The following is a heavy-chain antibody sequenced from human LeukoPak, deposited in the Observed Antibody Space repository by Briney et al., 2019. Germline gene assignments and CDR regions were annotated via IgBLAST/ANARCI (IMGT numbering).Heavy chain of an antibody. CDR1: GETFSGYY. CDR2: INQSGDT. Sequence: PSETLSLTCGVSGETFSGYYWSWLRQPPGKGLERIGEINQSGDTNYNPSFESRVTMSVDASKKQFSLKVKSVTAADGAVYYCARSLSPYYDVTSAYWVWGYWGQGSLVIISA. J-gene: IGHJ4*02. V-gene: IGHV4-34*01. D-gene: IGHD3-3*01. CDR3: ARSLSPYYDVTSAYWVWGY.